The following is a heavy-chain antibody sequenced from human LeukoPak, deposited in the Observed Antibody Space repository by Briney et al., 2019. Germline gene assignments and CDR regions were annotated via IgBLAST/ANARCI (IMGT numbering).Heavy chain of an antibody. CDR2: ITTDGSTT. Sequence: GGSLRLSCAASGFTSRGYWMHWVRQPPGKGLVWVSRITTDGSTTNYADSVKGRFTISRDNAKNTVYLQMNSLRAEDTAVYYCARDYQYGMDVWGQGTTVTVSS. V-gene: IGHV3-74*01. D-gene: IGHD2-2*01. CDR3: ARDYQYGMDV. J-gene: IGHJ6*02. CDR1: GFTSRGYW.